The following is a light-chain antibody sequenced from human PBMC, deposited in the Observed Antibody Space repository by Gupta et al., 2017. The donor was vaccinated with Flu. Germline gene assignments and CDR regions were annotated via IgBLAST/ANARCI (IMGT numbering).Light chain of an antibody. V-gene: IGLV4-69*01. Sequence: QLVLTQSPSASASLGASVKLTCTLNSGHSTYAIAWHQQKPEKGPRYLMKVNSDGSHNKGDGIPDRFSGSSSGAARHPNISSLQSEDEAYYYCPNWGTGIPSVFGGGTKLTVL. CDR1: SGHSTYA. J-gene: IGLJ3*02. CDR2: VNSDGSH. CDR3: PNWGTGIPSV.